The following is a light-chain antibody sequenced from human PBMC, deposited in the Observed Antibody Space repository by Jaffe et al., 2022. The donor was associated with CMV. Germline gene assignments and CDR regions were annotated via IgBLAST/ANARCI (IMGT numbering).Light chain of an antibody. J-gene: IGKJ5*01. CDR3: QQYDNLSII. V-gene: IGKV1-33*01. CDR2: DAS. CDR1: QDISNY. Sequence: DIQMTQSPSSLSASVGDRVTITCQASQDISNYLNWYQQKPGKAPKLLIYDASNLETGVPSRFSGSGSGTDFTFTISSLQPEDIATYYCQQYDNLSIIFGQGTRLEIK.